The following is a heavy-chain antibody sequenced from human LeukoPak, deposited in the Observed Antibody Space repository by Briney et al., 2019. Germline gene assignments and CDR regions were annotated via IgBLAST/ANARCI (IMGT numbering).Heavy chain of an antibody. CDR1: GGTFSSYA. CDR3: ARSQQQLVFWFDP. D-gene: IGHD6-13*01. Sequence: SVKASCKASGGTFSSYAISWVRQAPGQGLEWMGRIIPILGIANYAQKFQGRVTITADKSTSTAYMELSSLRSEDTAVYYCARSQQQLVFWFDPWGQGTLVTVSS. J-gene: IGHJ5*02. V-gene: IGHV1-69*04. CDR2: IIPILGIA.